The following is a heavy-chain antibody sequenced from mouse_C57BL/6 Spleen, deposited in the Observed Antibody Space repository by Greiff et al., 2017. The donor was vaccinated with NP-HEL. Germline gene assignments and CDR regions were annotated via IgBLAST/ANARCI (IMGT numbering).Heavy chain of an antibody. CDR2: INPNNGGT. Sequence: EVQLQQSGPELVKPGASVKISCKASGYTFTDYYMNWVKQSHGKSLEWIGDINPNNGGTRYNQKFKGKATLTVDKSSSTAYMALRSLASEDSAVYYCAMGTGSFDYWGQGTTLTVSS. J-gene: IGHJ2*01. CDR3: AMGTGSFDY. CDR1: GYTFTDYY. V-gene: IGHV1-26*01. D-gene: IGHD4-1*01.